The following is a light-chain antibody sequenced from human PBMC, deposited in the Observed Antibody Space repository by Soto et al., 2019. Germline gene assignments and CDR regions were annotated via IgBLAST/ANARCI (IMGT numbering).Light chain of an antibody. CDR3: GTWDSSLSAVV. J-gene: IGLJ2*01. V-gene: IGLV1-51*01. CDR2: DNN. CDR1: YSNIGHNF. Sequence: QSVLTQPPSVSAAPGQKVTISCSGSYSNIGHNFVSWYQQLPGTAPKLLISDNNKRASGIPDRFSGSKSGASATLGITGLQTGDEADYFCGTWDSSLSAVVFGGGTKVTVL.